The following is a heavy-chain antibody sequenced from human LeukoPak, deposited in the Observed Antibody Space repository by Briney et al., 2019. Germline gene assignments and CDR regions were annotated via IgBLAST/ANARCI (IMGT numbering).Heavy chain of an antibody. CDR2: ISSSSSYI. V-gene: IGHV3-21*01. D-gene: IGHD3-10*01. J-gene: IGHJ6*02. CDR3: ARDRGVRGVIHYYYYGMDV. Sequence: RXAPGKXXEXVXXISSSSSYIYYADSVKGRFTISRDNAKNSLYLQMNSLRAEDTAVYYCARDRGVRGVIHYYYYGMDVWGQGTTVTVSS.